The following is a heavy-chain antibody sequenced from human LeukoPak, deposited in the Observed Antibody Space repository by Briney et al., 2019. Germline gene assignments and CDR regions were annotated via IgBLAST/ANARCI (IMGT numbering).Heavy chain of an antibody. D-gene: IGHD4-23*01. V-gene: IGHV3-74*01. J-gene: IGHJ4*02. CDR1: VCTHLNYW. CDR3: ARGPYYVGNVGFDY. CDR2: INSDGSST. Sequence: GGSLSHTRPCTVCTHLNYWMHGLRQPRGKGLVWVARINSDGSSTSYADSVKGRFTISRVNAKNTLYLQMNSLRAEDTAVYYCARGPYYVGNVGFDYWGQGTLVTVSS.